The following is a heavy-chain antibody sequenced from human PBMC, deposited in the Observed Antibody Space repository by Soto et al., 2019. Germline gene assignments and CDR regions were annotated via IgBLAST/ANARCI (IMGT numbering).Heavy chain of an antibody. V-gene: IGHV3-33*01. J-gene: IGHJ3*01. CDR3: AREWGTVVLGAFDL. CDR2: IRYDGSNK. Sequence: SLRLSCKASGFNFRTYGMHWVRQAQGKGLEWVAVIRYDGSNKFYAESVKGRFTISRDNFRNTLYLQMNSLRVEDTAVYHCAREWGTVVLGAFDLWGRGTMVTVSS. D-gene: IGHD2-15*01. CDR1: GFNFRTYG.